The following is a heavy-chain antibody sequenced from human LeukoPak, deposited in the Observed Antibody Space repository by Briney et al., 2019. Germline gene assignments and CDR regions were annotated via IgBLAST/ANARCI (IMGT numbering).Heavy chain of an antibody. CDR3: AADRIPDYDFWSGYPSPYGMDV. CDR2: IVVGSGNT. V-gene: IGHV1-58*02. J-gene: IGHJ6*02. Sequence: ASVKVSCKASGFTFTSSAMQWVRQARGRRLEWIGWIVVGSGNTNYAQKFQERVTITRDMSTSTAYMELSSLRSEDTAVYYCAADRIPDYDFWSGYPSPYGMDVWGQGTTVTVSS. CDR1: GFTFTSSA. D-gene: IGHD3-3*01.